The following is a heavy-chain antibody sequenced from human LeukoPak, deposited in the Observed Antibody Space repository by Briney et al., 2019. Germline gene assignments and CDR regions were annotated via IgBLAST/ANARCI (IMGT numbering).Heavy chain of an antibody. CDR1: EFSVGSNY. Sequence: GGSLRLSCAASEFSVGSNYMTWVRQAPGKGLEWVSLIYSGGSTYYADSVKGRFTISRDNSKNTVYLQMNSLRADDTAVYYCARELREHGVFDIWGQGTMVTVSS. D-gene: IGHD1-26*01. CDR2: IYSGGST. CDR3: ARELREHGVFDI. V-gene: IGHV3-66*01. J-gene: IGHJ3*02.